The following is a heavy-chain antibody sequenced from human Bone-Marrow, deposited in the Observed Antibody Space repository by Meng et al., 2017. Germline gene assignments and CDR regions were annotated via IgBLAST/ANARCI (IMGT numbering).Heavy chain of an antibody. CDR1: GYTFTSYG. J-gene: IGHJ3*02. CDR3: ARGLGYSSGWYFGSAGSTFDI. CDR2: MNPNSGNT. V-gene: IGHV1-8*02. D-gene: IGHD6-19*01. Sequence: ASVKVSCKASGYTFTSYGISWVRQATGQGLEWMGWMNPNSGNTGYAQKFQGRVTMTRNTSISTAYMELSSLRSEDTAVYYCARGLGYSSGWYFGSAGSTFDIWGQGTMVTVSS.